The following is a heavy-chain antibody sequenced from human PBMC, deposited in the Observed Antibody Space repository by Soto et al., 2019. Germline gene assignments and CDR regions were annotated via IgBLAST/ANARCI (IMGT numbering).Heavy chain of an antibody. Sequence: QVQLVESGGGVVQPGRSLRLSCAASGFTFSSYGMHWVRQAPGKGLEWVAVIWYDGSNKYYADSVKGRFTISRDNSKNTLYLQMNSLRAEDTAVYYCARDVVGNWGAFDLWGQGTMVTVSS. D-gene: IGHD2-21*01. CDR2: IWYDGSNK. CDR3: ARDVVGNWGAFDL. J-gene: IGHJ3*01. V-gene: IGHV3-33*01. CDR1: GFTFSSYG.